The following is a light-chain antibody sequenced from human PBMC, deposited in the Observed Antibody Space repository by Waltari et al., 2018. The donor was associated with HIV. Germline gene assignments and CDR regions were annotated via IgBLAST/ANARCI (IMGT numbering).Light chain of an antibody. CDR2: WAS. CDR3: QQYYSTPFT. V-gene: IGKV4-1*01. Sequence: DIVMTQSPGSLAVSLGERATINCKSSQSLLNSSNNKNYLAWYQQKPGQPPKLLIYWASTRESGVPDRFSGSGSGTEFTLTISSLQAEDVAVYYCQQYYSTPFTFGPGTKVDSK. CDR1: QSLLNSSNNKNY. J-gene: IGKJ3*01.